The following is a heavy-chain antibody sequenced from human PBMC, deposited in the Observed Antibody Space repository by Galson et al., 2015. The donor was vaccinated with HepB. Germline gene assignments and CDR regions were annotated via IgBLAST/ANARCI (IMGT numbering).Heavy chain of an antibody. Sequence: SLRLSCAASGFTFSSYSMNWVRQAPGKGLEWVSSISSSSSYIYYADSVKGRFTISRDNAKNSLYLQMNSLRAEDTAVYYCARDVTDSSGYYSGYYYYYYGMDVWGQGTTVTVSS. J-gene: IGHJ6*02. CDR2: ISSSSSYI. CDR1: GFTFSSYS. D-gene: IGHD3-22*01. V-gene: IGHV3-21*01. CDR3: ARDVTDSSGYYSGYYYYYYGMDV.